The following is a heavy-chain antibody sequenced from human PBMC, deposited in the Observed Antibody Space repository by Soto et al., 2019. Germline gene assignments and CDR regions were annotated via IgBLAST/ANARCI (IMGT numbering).Heavy chain of an antibody. J-gene: IGHJ5*01. D-gene: IGHD2-15*01. Sequence: QVQLVQSGAEVKKPGSSVKISCKASGGSSSRYGIHWVRQARGQGLEWMGGIVPLFGKANYTQQFQGRLTITADKSTGIVYMEVSNLKSEDTAVYYCARGWIDLWWYLDTWGQGTLVTVSS. CDR1: GGSSSRYG. V-gene: IGHV1-69*06. CDR2: IVPLFGKA. CDR3: ARGWIDLWWYLDT.